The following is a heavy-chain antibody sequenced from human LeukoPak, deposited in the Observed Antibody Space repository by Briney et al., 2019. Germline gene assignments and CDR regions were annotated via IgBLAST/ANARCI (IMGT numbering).Heavy chain of an antibody. CDR3: ARSHVLLWFGELSGAFDI. D-gene: IGHD3-10*01. CDR2: IYYSGST. V-gene: IGHV4-59*08. J-gene: IGHJ3*02. Sequence: PSETLSLTCTVSGGSISSYYWSWIRQPPGKGLEWIGSIYYSGSTNYNPSLKSRVTISVDTSKNQFSLKLSSVTAADTAVYYCARSHVLLWFGELSGAFDIWGQGTMVTVSS. CDR1: GGSISSYY.